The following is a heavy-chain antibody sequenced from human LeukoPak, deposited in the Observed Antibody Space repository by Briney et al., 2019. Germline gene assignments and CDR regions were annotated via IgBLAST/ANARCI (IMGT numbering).Heavy chain of an antibody. J-gene: IGHJ3*01. Sequence: GGSLRLSCAASGFFFRSHSMNWVRQAPGKGLEWVSCISSSGDIYYADSVKGRFTISRDNAKNSLYLQMNSLSVEDTAVYFCARLVRGVTPVWGQGTMVSVSS. CDR1: GFFFRSHS. V-gene: IGHV3-21*03. CDR2: ISSSGDI. D-gene: IGHD3-10*01. CDR3: ARLVRGVTPV.